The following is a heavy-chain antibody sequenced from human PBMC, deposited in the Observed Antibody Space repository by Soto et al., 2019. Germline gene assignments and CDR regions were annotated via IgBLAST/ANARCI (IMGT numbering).Heavy chain of an antibody. CDR3: ARHSLRGWYAPVDY. Sequence: GESLKISCNACGYSFTNYWITWVRQMPGKGLEWMGRIDPSDSYTNYSPSFQGHVTISVDKSISTAYLQWSSLKASDTAMYYCARHSLRGWYAPVDYWGQGTLVTVSS. CDR2: IDPSDSYT. J-gene: IGHJ4*02. D-gene: IGHD6-19*01. V-gene: IGHV5-10-1*01. CDR1: GYSFTNYW.